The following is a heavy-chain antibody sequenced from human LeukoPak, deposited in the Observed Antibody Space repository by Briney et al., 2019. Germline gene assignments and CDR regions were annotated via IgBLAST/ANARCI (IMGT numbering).Heavy chain of an antibody. D-gene: IGHD4/OR15-4a*01. CDR1: GFTFSSYA. Sequence: GGSLRLSCAASGFTFSSYAMSWVRQAPGKGLEWVSRINSDGSSTSYADSVKGRFTISRDNAKNTLYLQMNSLRAEDTAVYYCARRAGAYSHPYDYRGQGTLVTVSS. J-gene: IGHJ4*02. CDR2: INSDGSST. V-gene: IGHV3-74*01. CDR3: ARRAGAYSHPYDY.